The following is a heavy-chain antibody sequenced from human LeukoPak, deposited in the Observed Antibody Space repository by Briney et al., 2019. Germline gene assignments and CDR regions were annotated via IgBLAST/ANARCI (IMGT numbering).Heavy chain of an antibody. D-gene: IGHD6-13*01. CDR1: GFTFGDYA. CDR3: AKSGVGAAADPYGMDV. Sequence: GRSLRLSCKPSGFTFGDYAMSWVRQAPGKGLEWVGFIRSKAFGATTDYAASVKGRFTVSRDDSKGIAYLQMNSLKTEDTAVYYCAKSGVGAAADPYGMDVWGQGTTVTVSS. CDR2: IRSKAFGATT. J-gene: IGHJ6*02. V-gene: IGHV3-49*04.